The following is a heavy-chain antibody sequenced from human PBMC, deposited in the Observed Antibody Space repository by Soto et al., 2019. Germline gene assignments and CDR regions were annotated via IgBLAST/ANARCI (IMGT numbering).Heavy chain of an antibody. Sequence: PGGSLRLSCVASGFTFSNYAMSWVRQAPGKGLEWVSGISGSGGITYYADSVKGRLTISRDNSKYTVFLQMNSLRADDTAVYYCARMTTPYVGGTSDIWGQGTMVTVSS. CDR1: GFTFSNYA. CDR2: ISGSGGIT. J-gene: IGHJ3*02. CDR3: ARMTTPYVGGTSDI. D-gene: IGHD1-26*01. V-gene: IGHV3-23*01.